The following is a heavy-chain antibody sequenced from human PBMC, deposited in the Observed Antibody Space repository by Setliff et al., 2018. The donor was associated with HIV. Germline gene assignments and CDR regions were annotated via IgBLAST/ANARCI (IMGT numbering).Heavy chain of an antibody. CDR3: AKDYSSGWYRHFDY. CDR2: ISWNGGTT. Sequence: PGGSLRLSCAASGFIFDDYAMHWVRQVPGKGLEWVALISWNGGTTNYADSVKGRLTISRDSSKNSLYLQMNGLRPEDTAVYYCAKDYSSGWYRHFDYWGQGTLVTVSS. V-gene: IGHV3-43*01. D-gene: IGHD6-19*01. J-gene: IGHJ4*02. CDR1: GFIFDDYA.